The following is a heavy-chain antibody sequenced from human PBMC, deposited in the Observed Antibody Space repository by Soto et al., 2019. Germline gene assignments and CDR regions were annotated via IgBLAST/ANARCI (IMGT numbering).Heavy chain of an antibody. CDR2: IYYSGST. CDR1: GGSISSGGYY. V-gene: IGHV4-31*03. CDR3: AIHLGGSPCYFDY. Sequence: SETLSLTCTVSGGSISSGGYYWSWIRQHPGKGLEWIGYIYYSGSTYYNPSLKSRVTISVDTSKNQFSLKLSSVTAADTAVYYCAIHLGGSPCYFDYWGQGTLLTVSS. D-gene: IGHD2-21*01. J-gene: IGHJ4*02.